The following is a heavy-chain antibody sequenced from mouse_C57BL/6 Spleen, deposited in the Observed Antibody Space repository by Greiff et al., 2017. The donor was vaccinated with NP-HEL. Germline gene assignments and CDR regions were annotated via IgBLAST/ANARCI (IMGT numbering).Heavy chain of an antibody. CDR3: AVGLRRGTGDY. V-gene: IGHV1-82*01. CDR2: IYPGDGDT. J-gene: IGHJ2*01. CDR1: GYAFSSSW. Sequence: VQLQQSGPELVKPGASVKISCKASGYAFSSSWMNWVKQRPGKGLEWIGRIYPGDGDTNYNGKFKGKATLTADKSSSTAYMQLSSLTSEDSAVYFCAVGLRRGTGDYWGQGTTLTVSS. D-gene: IGHD2-2*01.